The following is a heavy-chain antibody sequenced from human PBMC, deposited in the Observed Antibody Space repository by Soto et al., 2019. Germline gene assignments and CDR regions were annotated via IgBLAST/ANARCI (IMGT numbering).Heavy chain of an antibody. CDR1: GGTFSSYA. CDR2: IIPIFGTA. Sequence: GASVKVSCKASGGTFSSYAISWVRQAPGQGLEWMGGIIPIFGTANYAQKFQGRVTITADESTSTAYMELSSLRSEDTAVYYCARETKKGSSWLYYYCYYGMDGWGQGTTVIVSS. J-gene: IGHJ6*01. D-gene: IGHD6-13*01. V-gene: IGHV1-69*13. CDR3: ARETKKGSSWLYYYCYYGMDG.